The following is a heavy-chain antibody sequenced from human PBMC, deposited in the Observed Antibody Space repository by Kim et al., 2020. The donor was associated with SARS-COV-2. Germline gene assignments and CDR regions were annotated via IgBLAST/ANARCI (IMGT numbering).Heavy chain of an antibody. CDR1: GYNFTSYW. V-gene: IGHV5-10-1*01. J-gene: IGHJ5*02. CDR2: IDPTDSYT. CDR3: ARRLSSSWYVGFWFDP. Sequence: GESLKISCKGSGYNFTSYWITWVRQMPGKGLEWMGRIDPTDSYTNYSPSFQGHVTISADKSISTAYLQWSSLKASDTAMYYCARRLSSSWYVGFWFDPWGQGTLVTVSS. D-gene: IGHD6-13*01.